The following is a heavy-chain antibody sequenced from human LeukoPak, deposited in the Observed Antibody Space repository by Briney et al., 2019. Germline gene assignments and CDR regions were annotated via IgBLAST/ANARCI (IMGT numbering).Heavy chain of an antibody. Sequence: ASVKVSCKASGYTFTGYYLHWVRQAPGQGLEWMGWINPNSGGTNYAQKFQGRVTMTRDTSIRTAYMELSRLRSDDTAVYYCARGAVVATLGWFDPWGQGTVVTVSS. CDR3: ARGAVVATLGWFDP. D-gene: IGHD2-15*01. CDR2: INPNSGGT. V-gene: IGHV1-2*02. J-gene: IGHJ5*02. CDR1: GYTFTGYY.